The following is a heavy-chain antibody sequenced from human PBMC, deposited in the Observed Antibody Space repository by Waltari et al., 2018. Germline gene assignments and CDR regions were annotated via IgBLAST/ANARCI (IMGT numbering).Heavy chain of an antibody. V-gene: IGHV1-69*05. CDR2: IIPIFGTA. Sequence: QVQLVQSGAEVKKPGSSVKVSCKASGDTFSSYAISWVRQAPGQGLEWMGGIIPIFGTANYAQKFQGRVTITTDESTSTAYMELSSLRSEDTAVYYCARTLSSGWYYFDYWGQGTLVTVSS. CDR1: GDTFSSYA. D-gene: IGHD6-19*01. J-gene: IGHJ4*02. CDR3: ARTLSSGWYYFDY.